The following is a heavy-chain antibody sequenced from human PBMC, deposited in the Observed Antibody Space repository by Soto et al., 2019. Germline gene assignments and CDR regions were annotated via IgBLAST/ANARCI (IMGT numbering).Heavy chain of an antibody. D-gene: IGHD1-26*01. CDR1: GFSFSTYE. V-gene: IGHV3-48*03. Sequence: EVQLVESGGGLVQPGGSLRLSCAASGFSFSTYEMNWVRQAPGKGLEWISYISSSGSTLYYADSVEGRFTISRDNAKNSLYLQMNSLRADDTAVYYCASLVGATYGRQHLDFWGQGTLVTVSS. CDR3: ASLVGATYGRQHLDF. J-gene: IGHJ4*02. CDR2: ISSSGSTL.